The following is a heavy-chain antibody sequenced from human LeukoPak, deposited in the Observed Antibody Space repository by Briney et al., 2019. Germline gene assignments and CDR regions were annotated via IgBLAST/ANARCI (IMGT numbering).Heavy chain of an antibody. D-gene: IGHD6-13*01. CDR2: INPNSGGT. J-gene: IGHJ5*02. CDR3: ARDQAFIAAAGTGSHWFDP. CDR1: GYTFTGYY. Sequence: ASVQVSCKASGYTFTGYYVHWVRQAPGQGLEWMGWINPNSGGTNYAQKFQGRVTMTRDTSISTAYMELSRLRSDDTAVYYCARDQAFIAAAGTGSHWFDPWGQGTLVTVSS. V-gene: IGHV1-2*02.